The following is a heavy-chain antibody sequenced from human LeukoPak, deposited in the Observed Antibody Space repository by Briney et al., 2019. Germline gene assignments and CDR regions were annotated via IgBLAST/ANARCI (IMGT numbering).Heavy chain of an antibody. CDR1: GGSISSYY. CDR3: ARAGITMVRGLTAWYFDL. CDR2: IYYTGST. D-gene: IGHD3-10*01. Sequence: PSETLSLTCTVSGGSISSYYWSWIRQPPGKGLEWIGYIYYTGSTNYNPSLKSRVTISVDTSKNQFPLKLSSVTAADTAVYYCARAGITMVRGLTAWYFDLWGRGTLVTVSS. J-gene: IGHJ2*01. V-gene: IGHV4-59*01.